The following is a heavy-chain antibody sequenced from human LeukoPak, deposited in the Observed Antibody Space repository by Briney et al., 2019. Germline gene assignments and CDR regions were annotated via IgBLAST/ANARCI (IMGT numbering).Heavy chain of an antibody. Sequence: SETLSLTCTVSGGSISSYYWSWIRQPAGKGLEWIGRIYTSGSTNYNPSLKSRVTISVDTSKNQFSLKLSSVTAADTAVYYCARNIVVVPAARYYYYYYMDVWGKGTTVTVSS. D-gene: IGHD2-2*01. CDR3: ARNIVVVPAARYYYYYYMDV. J-gene: IGHJ6*03. CDR2: IYTSGST. V-gene: IGHV4-4*07. CDR1: GGSISSYY.